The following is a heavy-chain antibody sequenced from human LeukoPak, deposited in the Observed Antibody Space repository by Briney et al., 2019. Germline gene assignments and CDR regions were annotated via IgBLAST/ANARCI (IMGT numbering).Heavy chain of an antibody. CDR2: ISSSGATK. CDR3: ARDLSSALYRGAFDL. CDR1: GFTFSSYE. J-gene: IGHJ3*01. D-gene: IGHD6-19*01. V-gene: IGHV3-48*03. Sequence: PGGSLRLSCSASGFTFSSYEMNWVRQAPGQGLKWISYISSSGATKYYADSVKGRFTMSRDNAKNSLYLQMNSLRVEDAALYYCARDLSSALYRGAFDLWGQGTVVTVSS.